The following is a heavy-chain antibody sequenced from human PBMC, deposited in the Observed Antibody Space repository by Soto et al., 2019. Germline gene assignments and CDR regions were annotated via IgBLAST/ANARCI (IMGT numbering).Heavy chain of an antibody. J-gene: IGHJ6*03. Sequence: VQLVQSGAEVKKPGASVKVSCKASGYTFSDYDMHWVRQAPGQRLEWMGWISGGNDNTKYSQKFQGRVTFTRDTSASTAYMELSSLTFEDTAIYYCARPLAGAREGGYYMDVWGKGTTVIVSS. CDR2: ISGGNDNT. CDR3: ARPLAGAREGGYYMDV. V-gene: IGHV1-3*01. CDR1: GYTFSDYD. D-gene: IGHD3-10*01.